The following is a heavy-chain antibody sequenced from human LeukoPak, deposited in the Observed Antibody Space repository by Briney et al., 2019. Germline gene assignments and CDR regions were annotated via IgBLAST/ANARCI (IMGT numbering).Heavy chain of an antibody. CDR1: GGSVSSANFY. Sequence: KPSETLSLTCAVSGGSVSSANFYWSWIRQPPGKGLEWVGNVYYSGSTNYNPSIKSRVTISVDTSKNQFSLKLNSVTATDTAVYYCARHYGPWGQGTLVTVSS. CDR3: ARHYGP. CDR2: VYYSGST. D-gene: IGHD3-16*01. V-gene: IGHV4-61*01. J-gene: IGHJ4*02.